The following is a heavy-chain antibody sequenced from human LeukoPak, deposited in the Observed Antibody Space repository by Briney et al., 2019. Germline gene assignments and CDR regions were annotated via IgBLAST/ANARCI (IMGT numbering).Heavy chain of an antibody. CDR1: GFTVSSNY. Sequence: PGGSLRLSCAGSGFTVSSNYITWVRQAPGKGLEWVSVHYTGGTTYYADSVRGRFTISRDNSMNTVYLQMSRLRDEDTAVYYCATLKRGYGGYFDLWGRGTLVTVSS. J-gene: IGHJ2*01. CDR3: ATLKRGYGGYFDL. D-gene: IGHD2-15*01. CDR2: HYTGGTT. V-gene: IGHV3-66*04.